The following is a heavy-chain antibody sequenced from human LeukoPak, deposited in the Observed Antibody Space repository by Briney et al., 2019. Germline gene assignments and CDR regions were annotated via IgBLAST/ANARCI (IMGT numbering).Heavy chain of an antibody. CDR3: ASGYYGKGGAFDI. D-gene: IGHD3-10*01. Sequence: GASVKVSCKASGGTFSSYAISWVRQAPGQGLEWMGGIIPIFGTANYAQKFQGRVTITADESTSTAYMELSSLRSEDTAVYYCASGYYGKGGAFDIWGQGTMVTVSS. CDR2: IIPIFGTA. V-gene: IGHV1-69*13. CDR1: GGTFSSYA. J-gene: IGHJ3*02.